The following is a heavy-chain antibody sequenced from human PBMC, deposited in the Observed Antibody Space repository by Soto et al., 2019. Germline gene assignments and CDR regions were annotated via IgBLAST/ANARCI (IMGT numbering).Heavy chain of an antibody. CDR2: VNWSGGNS. V-gene: IGHV3-20*04. CDR3: ARALSGHDRYFDS. D-gene: IGHD5-12*01. CDR1: GFTFDDYG. J-gene: IGHJ4*02. Sequence: EVQLVQSGGSVVRPGGSLRLSCTASGFTFDDYGMAWVRQFPGKGLEWVSGVNWSGGNSGYADSVKGRFTISRDNAKKTLYVHISRPRAGDTAFYYCARALSGHDRYFDSWGQGTPVTVST.